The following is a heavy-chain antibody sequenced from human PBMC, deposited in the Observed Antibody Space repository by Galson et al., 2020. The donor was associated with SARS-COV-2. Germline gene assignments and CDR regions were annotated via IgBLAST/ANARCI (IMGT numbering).Heavy chain of an antibody. CDR3: ARESRWWRYFDH. V-gene: IGHV4-61*02. CDR2: IYNTGSIYSSGRT. CDR1: GGSLNTGSFY. D-gene: IGHD2-15*01. J-gene: IGHJ4*02. Sequence: SETLSLTCTVSGGSLNTGSFYWSWIRQPAGEGLEWIGRIYNTGSIYSSGRTNYNPSLKSRVTISVDTSKNQCSLKLSSVTAADTAVYYCARESRWWRYFDHWGQGTLVTVSS.